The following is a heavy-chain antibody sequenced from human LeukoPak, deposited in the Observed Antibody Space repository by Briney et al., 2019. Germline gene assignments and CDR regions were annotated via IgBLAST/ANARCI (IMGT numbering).Heavy chain of an antibody. J-gene: IGHJ3*02. CDR3: ARSSHYDILTGYSEEDAFDI. Sequence: GGSLRLSCAASGFTVSSNDMSWVRQAPGKGLEWVSVIYSGGSTDYADSVKGRFTISRDTSKNTLYLQMNSLRVEDTAVYYCARSSHYDILTGYSEEDAFDIWGQGTMVTVSS. D-gene: IGHD3-9*01. CDR2: IYSGGST. CDR1: GFTVSSND. V-gene: IGHV3-53*01.